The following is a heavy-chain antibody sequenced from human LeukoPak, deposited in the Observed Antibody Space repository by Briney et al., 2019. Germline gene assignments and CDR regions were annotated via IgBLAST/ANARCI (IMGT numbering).Heavy chain of an antibody. V-gene: IGHV4-30-2*01. Sequence: PSETLSLTCAVSGGSSSSGGYSWSWIRQPPGKGLEWIGYIYHSGSTYYNPSLKSRVTISVDRSKNQFSLKLSSVTAADTAVYYCARGLHYGSGSYSWFDPWGQGTLVTVSS. CDR2: IYHSGST. CDR1: GGSSSSGGYS. D-gene: IGHD3-10*01. J-gene: IGHJ5*02. CDR3: ARGLHYGSGSYSWFDP.